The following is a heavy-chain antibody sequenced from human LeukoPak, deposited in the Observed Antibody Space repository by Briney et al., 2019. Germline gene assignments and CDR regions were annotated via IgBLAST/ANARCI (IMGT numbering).Heavy chain of an antibody. Sequence: ASVKVSCKASGYTFTSYDINWVRQATGQGLEWMGWMNPNSGNTGYAQKFQGRVTMTRNTSISTAYMELSSLRSEDTAVYYCARGPPRITMIVVVIPRGWFDPWGQGTLVTVFS. V-gene: IGHV1-8*01. J-gene: IGHJ5*02. CDR1: GYTFTSYD. CDR3: ARGPPRITMIVVVIPRGWFDP. CDR2: MNPNSGNT. D-gene: IGHD3-22*01.